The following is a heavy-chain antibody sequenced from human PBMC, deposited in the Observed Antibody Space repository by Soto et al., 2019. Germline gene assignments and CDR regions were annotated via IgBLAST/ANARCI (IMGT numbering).Heavy chain of an antibody. J-gene: IGHJ6*02. V-gene: IGHV1-3*01. CDR1: GYTFTSFA. CDR2: INAGNGDT. D-gene: IGHD5-12*01. CDR3: ARAPVATIYDYYYYGMDV. Sequence: ASVKVSCKASGYTFTSFAMHWVRQVPGHRLEWMGWINAGNGDTKYSQKFQGRVTITRDASASTVYLELSSVKSEDTAVYYCARAPVATIYDYYYYGMDVWGQGTTVTVSS.